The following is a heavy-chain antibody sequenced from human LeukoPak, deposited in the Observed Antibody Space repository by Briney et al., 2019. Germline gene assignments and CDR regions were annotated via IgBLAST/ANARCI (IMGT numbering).Heavy chain of an antibody. CDR3: ARVVPAAPLGDY. V-gene: IGHV4-4*09. CDR1: GGPISSNY. J-gene: IGHJ4*02. Sequence: SETLSLTCTVSGGPISSNYWAWIRQPPGQGLEWIAYIHSSGYTNYNPFLRSRVTISVDTSKNEFSLKVTSVTAADTAVYYCARVVPAAPLGDYWGQGTLVTVSS. D-gene: IGHD2-2*01. CDR2: IHSSGYT.